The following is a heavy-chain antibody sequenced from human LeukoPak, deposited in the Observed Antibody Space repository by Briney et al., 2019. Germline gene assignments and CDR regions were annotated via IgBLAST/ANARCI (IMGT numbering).Heavy chain of an antibody. J-gene: IGHJ3*02. V-gene: IGHV1-46*01. Sequence: ASVKVSCKASGYTFTSYYMHWVRQAPGQGLEWMGIINPSGGSTSYAQKFQGRVTMTRDTSTSTVYMELSSLRAEDTAVYYCARDHGGKCAFDIWGQGTMVTVSS. CDR3: ARDHGGKCAFDI. D-gene: IGHD4-23*01. CDR1: GYTFTSYY. CDR2: INPSGGST.